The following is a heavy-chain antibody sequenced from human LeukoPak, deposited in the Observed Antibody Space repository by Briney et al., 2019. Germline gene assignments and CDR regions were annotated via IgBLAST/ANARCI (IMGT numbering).Heavy chain of an antibody. Sequence: GESLKISCEGSGYEFTSYWIAWVRQRPGKGLEWMWMTHPGHSDTRYSPSFKGRVTISADKSTSSVYLQWSSLKASDTAMYYCARRQSYISRRFQCYYMDVWGEGTTVTISS. CDR2: THPGHSDT. J-gene: IGHJ6*03. D-gene: IGHD3-10*01. CDR1: GYEFTSYW. V-gene: IGHV5-51*01. CDR3: ARRQSYISRRFQCYYMDV.